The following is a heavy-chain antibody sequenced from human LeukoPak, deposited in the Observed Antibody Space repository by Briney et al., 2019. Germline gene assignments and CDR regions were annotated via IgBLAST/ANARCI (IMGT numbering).Heavy chain of an antibody. D-gene: IGHD5-24*01. Sequence: PGGSLRLSCTASGFTFSGSTVHWVRQASGKGLEWVGRMRSKANSFVTTYTTSVQGRFTISRDDSKNTAYLQMNSLRTEDTALYCCTTDQFNSFDIWGRGTMVTVSS. V-gene: IGHV3-73*01. CDR3: TTDQFNSFDI. CDR2: MRSKANSFVT. CDR1: GFTFSGST. J-gene: IGHJ3*02.